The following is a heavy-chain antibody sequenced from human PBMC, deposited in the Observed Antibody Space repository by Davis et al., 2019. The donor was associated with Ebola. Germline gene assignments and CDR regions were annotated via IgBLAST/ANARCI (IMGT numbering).Heavy chain of an antibody. Sequence: GGSLRLSCAASGFTFDDYAMHWVRQAPGKGLEWVSGISWNSGSIGYADSVKGRFTISRDNAKNSLYLQMNSLRAEDTALYYCARSLVGATYLSVYYYYGMDVWGQGTTVTVSS. D-gene: IGHD1-26*01. CDR3: ARSLVGATYLSVYYYYGMDV. J-gene: IGHJ6*02. V-gene: IGHV3-9*01. CDR1: GFTFDDYA. CDR2: ISWNSGSI.